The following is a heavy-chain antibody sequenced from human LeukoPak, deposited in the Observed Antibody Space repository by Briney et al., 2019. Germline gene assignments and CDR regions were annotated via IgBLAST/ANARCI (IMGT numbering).Heavy chain of an antibody. D-gene: IGHD3-10*01. CDR1: GFTVSSNY. Sequence: TGGSLRLSCAASGFTVSSNYMSWVRQAPGKGLEWVSVIYSGGSTYYADSVKGRFTISRDNSKNTLYLQMNSLRAEDTAVYYCARDLIRVRGVIYYGAFDIWGQGTMVTVSS. V-gene: IGHV3-66*01. CDR2: IYSGGST. J-gene: IGHJ3*02. CDR3: ARDLIRVRGVIYYGAFDI.